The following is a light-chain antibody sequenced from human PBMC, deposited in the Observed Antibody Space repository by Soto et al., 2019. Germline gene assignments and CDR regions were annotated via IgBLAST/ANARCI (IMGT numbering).Light chain of an antibody. V-gene: IGLV2-14*01. CDR1: SSDIGVYDS. J-gene: IGLJ1*01. CDR3: SSYVSGATYV. Sequence: QSVLAQPASVSRSLVQSITISCTGTSSDIGVYDSVSWYEYHPGKIPRLSMLEVSDRPSGVSNGFSGSKSGNTASLPISGLQAEDEADYLCSSYVSGATYVFGTGTKGAVL. CDR2: EVS.